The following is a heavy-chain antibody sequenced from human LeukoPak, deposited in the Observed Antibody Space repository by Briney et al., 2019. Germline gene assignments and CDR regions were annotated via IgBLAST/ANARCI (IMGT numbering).Heavy chain of an antibody. CDR2: IYHSGST. J-gene: IGHJ3*02. Sequence: PSETLSLTCSVSGDSISSGGYYWSWIRQPPGKGLEWIGYIYHSGSTYYNPSLKSRVTISVDRSKNQFSLKLSSVTAADTAVYYCARDRAYYYDSSGYYSDAYDIWGQGTMVTVSS. CDR3: ARDRAYYYDSSGYYSDAYDI. CDR1: GDSISSGGYY. V-gene: IGHV4-30-2*01. D-gene: IGHD3-22*01.